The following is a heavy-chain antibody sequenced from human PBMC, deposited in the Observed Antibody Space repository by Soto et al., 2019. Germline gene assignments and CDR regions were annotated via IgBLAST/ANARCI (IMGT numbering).Heavy chain of an antibody. CDR1: GGSVNGYY. CDR3: ATRITVFGLLIPPFDP. D-gene: IGHD3-3*01. CDR2: INHTGGT. Sequence: ASETLSLTCAVYGGSVNGYYLNWIRQPPGKGLEWIGEINHTGGTRYNPSLKSRVTMSVDTSKNQFSLRLSSVAAADTAIYYCATRITVFGLLIPPFDPWGQGTQVTVSS. J-gene: IGHJ5*02. V-gene: IGHV4-34*01.